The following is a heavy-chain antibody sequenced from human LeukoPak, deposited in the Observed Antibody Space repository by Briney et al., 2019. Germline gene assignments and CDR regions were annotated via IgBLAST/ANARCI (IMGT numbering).Heavy chain of an antibody. CDR2: ISGSGGST. J-gene: IGHJ4*02. D-gene: IGHD2-2*01. V-gene: IGHV3-23*01. Sequence: GGSLRLSCAASGFTFSSYAMSWVRQAPGKGLEWVSAISGSGGSTYYADSVKGRFAISRDNSKNTLYLQMNSLRAEDTAVYYCAKDREDAEYYFDYWGQGTLVTVSS. CDR3: AKDREDAEYYFDY. CDR1: GFTFSSYA.